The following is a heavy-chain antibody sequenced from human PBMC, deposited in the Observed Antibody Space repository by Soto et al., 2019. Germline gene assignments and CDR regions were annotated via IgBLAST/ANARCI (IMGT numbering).Heavy chain of an antibody. V-gene: IGHV4-30-4*01. Sequence: LSLTCSVSGDSISTVDYFWAWIRQPPGQALEYIGYIYKTTTTYYNPSFESRVAISLDTSKSQFSLNVTSVTAADTAVYFCARGRYCLTGRCFPNWFDSWGQGTLVTVSS. CDR3: ARGRYCLTGRCFPNWFDS. CDR1: GDSISTVDYF. CDR2: IYKTTTT. D-gene: IGHD2-15*01. J-gene: IGHJ5*01.